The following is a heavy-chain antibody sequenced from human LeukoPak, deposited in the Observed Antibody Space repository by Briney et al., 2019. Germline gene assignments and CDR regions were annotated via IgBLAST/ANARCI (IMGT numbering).Heavy chain of an antibody. V-gene: IGHV1-69*13. J-gene: IGHJ6*03. Sequence: SVKVSCKASGGTFSSYAISWVRQAPGQGLEWMGGIIPIFGTANYAQKFQGRVTITADESTSTAYRELSSLRSEDTAVYYCARAGGIAAAGTYYYYYYYMDVWGKGTTVTVSS. CDR2: IIPIFGTA. CDR1: GGTFSSYA. D-gene: IGHD6-13*01. CDR3: ARAGGIAAAGTYYYYYYYMDV.